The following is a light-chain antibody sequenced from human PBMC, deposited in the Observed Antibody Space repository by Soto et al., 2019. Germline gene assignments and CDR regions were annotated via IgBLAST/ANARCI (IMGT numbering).Light chain of an antibody. CDR1: SSNIGSNT. CDR3: AAWDDRLNGV. CDR2: SNN. V-gene: IGLV1-44*01. Sequence: QSVLTQPPSASGTPGQRVTISCSGSSSNIGSNTVNWYQQIPGTAPKLLIYSNNQRPSGVPDRFSGSKSGTSSSLAISGLQSEDEADYYCAAWDDRLNGVFGGGTKVTVL. J-gene: IGLJ3*02.